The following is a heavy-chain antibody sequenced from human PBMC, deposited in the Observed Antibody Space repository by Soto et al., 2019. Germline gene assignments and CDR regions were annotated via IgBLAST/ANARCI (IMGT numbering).Heavy chain of an antibody. J-gene: IGHJ6*02. V-gene: IGHV5-51*01. Sequence: GESLKISCKGSGDSFTSYWIGWARQMPGKGLEWMGIIYPGDSDTRYSPSFQGQVTISADKSISTAYLQWSSLKASDTAMYYCARHRRAATYYYDSSGYYYSDGMDVWGQGTTVTVSS. CDR3: ARHRRAATYYYDSSGYYYSDGMDV. CDR1: GDSFTSYW. D-gene: IGHD3-22*01. CDR2: IYPGDSDT.